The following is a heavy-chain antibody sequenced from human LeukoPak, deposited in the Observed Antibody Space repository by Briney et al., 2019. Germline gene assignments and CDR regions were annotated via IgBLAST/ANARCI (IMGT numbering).Heavy chain of an antibody. CDR1: GGTFSSYA. Sequence: SVKVSCKASGGTFSSYAISWVRRAPGEGLEWMGGIIPIFGTANYAQKFQGRVTMTRDMSTSTVYMELSSLRSEDTAVYYCARVAWFGELLSYFDYWVQVTLDIVSS. CDR3: ARVAWFGELLSYFDY. V-gene: IGHV1-69*05. CDR2: IIPIFGTA. D-gene: IGHD3-10*01. J-gene: IGHJ4*02.